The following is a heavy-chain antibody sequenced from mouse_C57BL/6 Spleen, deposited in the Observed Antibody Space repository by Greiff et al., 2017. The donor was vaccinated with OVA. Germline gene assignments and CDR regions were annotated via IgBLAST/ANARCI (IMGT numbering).Heavy chain of an antibody. Sequence: VQLQQSGAELVKPGASVKISCKASGYAFSSYWMNWVKQRPGKGLEWIGQIYPGDGDTNYNGKLKGKATLTADKSSSTAYMQLSSLTSEDSAVYFCASPLYYGSSSYYFDYWGQGTTLTVSS. D-gene: IGHD1-1*01. CDR2: IYPGDGDT. CDR1: GYAFSSYW. V-gene: IGHV1-80*01. J-gene: IGHJ2*01. CDR3: ASPLYYGSSSYYFDY.